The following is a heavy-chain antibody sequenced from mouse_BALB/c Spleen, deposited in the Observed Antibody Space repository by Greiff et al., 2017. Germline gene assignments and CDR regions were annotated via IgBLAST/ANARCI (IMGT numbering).Heavy chain of an antibody. CDR1: GFTFSSYT. CDR3: TRESFDYDGYYAMDY. V-gene: IGHV5-6-4*01. J-gene: IGHJ4*01. D-gene: IGHD2-4*01. Sequence: EVNVVESGGGLVKPGGSLKLSCAASGFTFSSYTMSWVRQTPEKRLEWVATISSGGSYTYYPDSVKGRFTISRDNAKNTLYLQMSSLKSEDTAMYYCTRESFDYDGYYAMDYWGQGTSVTVSS. CDR2: ISSGGSYT.